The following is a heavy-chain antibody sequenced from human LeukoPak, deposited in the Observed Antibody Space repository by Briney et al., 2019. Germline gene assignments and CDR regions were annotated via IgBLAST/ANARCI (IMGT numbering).Heavy chain of an antibody. CDR1: GYTFTDYY. CDR2: INPSSGST. V-gene: IGHV1-2*02. Sequence: ASVKVSCKASGYTFTDYYMYWVRQAPGQGLEWMGWINPSSGSTNYAQEFQGRVTMTRDTSISTAYMELSSLRSDDTAVFFCARALSGDLVDYWGQGTLVTVSS. CDR3: ARALSGDLVDY. D-gene: IGHD7-27*01. J-gene: IGHJ4*02.